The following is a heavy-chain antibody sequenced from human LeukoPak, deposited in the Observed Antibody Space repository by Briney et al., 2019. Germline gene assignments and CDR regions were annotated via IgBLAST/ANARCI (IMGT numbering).Heavy chain of an antibody. V-gene: IGHV3-30-3*01. D-gene: IGHD3-3*01. CDR3: ARDRYDFWSGYNYGMDV. J-gene: IGHJ6*02. CDR2: ISYDGSNK. Sequence: PGGSLRLSCAASGFTFSSYAMHWVRQAPGKGLEWVAVISYDGSNKYYADSVKGRFTISRDNSKNTLYLQMNSLRAEDTAVYYCARDRYDFWSGYNYGMDVWGQGTTVTVSS. CDR1: GFTFSSYA.